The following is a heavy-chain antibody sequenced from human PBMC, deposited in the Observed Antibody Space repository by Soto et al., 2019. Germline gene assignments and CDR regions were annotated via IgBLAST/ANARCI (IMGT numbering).Heavy chain of an antibody. D-gene: IGHD3-22*01. V-gene: IGHV4-4*02. CDR1: GVSISKSDW. CDR3: ARAYDRSVSPARYFDF. Sequence: SETLSLTCAVSGVSISKSDWWSLVRQPPGKGLEWIGEISHSGSTNYSPSLRGRVTISLDNSKNQFSLKLTSVTAADTAVYYCARAYDRSVSPARYFDFWGRGTLVTVSS. J-gene: IGHJ4*02. CDR2: ISHSGST.